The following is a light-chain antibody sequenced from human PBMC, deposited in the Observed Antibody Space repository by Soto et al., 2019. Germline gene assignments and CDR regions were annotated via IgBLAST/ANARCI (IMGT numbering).Light chain of an antibody. J-gene: IGKJ2*01. CDR3: QQRHSTLRS. CDR1: HSINNY. V-gene: IGKV1-39*01. CDR2: AAS. Sequence: QMTQSTSSLSACVGDRVIITCRADHSINNYLNWYQQRPGQVPKLLIYAASTLQSGVPSRFSGSGSGRVFTLTINSLQPEDFATYYCQQRHSTLRSFGWGT.